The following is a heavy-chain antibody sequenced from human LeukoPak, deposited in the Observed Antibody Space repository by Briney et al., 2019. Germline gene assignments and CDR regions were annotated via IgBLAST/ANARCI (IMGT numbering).Heavy chain of an antibody. CDR3: ASRGHVGSGTYSPYDY. D-gene: IGHD3-10*01. Sequence: GGSLRLSCAATGFTFSRYGMHWVRQAPGKGLEWVAVTSHDGSYKSYADSVKGRFTISRDNSRNTLFLQMNSLRAEDTAVYYCASRGHVGSGTYSPYDYWGQGTLVTVSS. J-gene: IGHJ4*02. CDR2: TSHDGSYK. CDR1: GFTFSRYG. V-gene: IGHV3-30*03.